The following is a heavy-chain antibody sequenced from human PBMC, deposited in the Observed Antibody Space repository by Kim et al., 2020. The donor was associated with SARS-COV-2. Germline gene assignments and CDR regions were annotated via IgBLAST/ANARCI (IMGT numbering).Heavy chain of an antibody. CDR1: GFTFNDYA. CDR3: AKAGYYDYVWGSYRYDY. Sequence: GGXLRLSCAASGFTFNDYAMHWVRQAPGKGLEWVSGISWNSGSIGYADSVKGRFTISRDNAKNSLFLQMNSLRAEDTALYYCAKAGYYDYVWGSYRYDY. J-gene: IGHJ6*01. CDR2: ISWNSGSI. V-gene: IGHV3-9*01. D-gene: IGHD3-16*02.